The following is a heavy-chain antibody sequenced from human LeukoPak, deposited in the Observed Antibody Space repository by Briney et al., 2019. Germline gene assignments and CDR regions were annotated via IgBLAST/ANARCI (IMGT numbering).Heavy chain of an antibody. Sequence: ASVKVSCKASGYTFTSYGISWVREAPGEGLEWIGWIRAYNGNTNYAQKLQGRVTMTTDTSTSTAYMELRSLRSDDTDVYYCARTRFPDNDFWSSYGIPYDYRGEGDLGTVSS. D-gene: IGHD3-3*01. CDR2: IRAYNGNT. V-gene: IGHV1-18*01. CDR3: ARTRFPDNDFWSSYGIPYDY. J-gene: IGHJ4*02. CDR1: GYTFTSYG.